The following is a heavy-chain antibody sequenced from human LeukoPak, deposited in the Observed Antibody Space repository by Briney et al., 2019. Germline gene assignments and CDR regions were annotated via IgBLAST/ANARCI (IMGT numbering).Heavy chain of an antibody. V-gene: IGHV4-59*08. D-gene: IGHD2-15*01. CDR3: VRHSRVVAFDY. J-gene: IGHJ4*02. Sequence: SETQSLTCTVSGVSISNHYSSWIRQPPGKGLEWIGYIYYTWNTNYNPSLKSRVTISEDTSKNQVSLKLSSVTAADTAVYYCVRHSRVVAFDYWGQGNLVTVSS. CDR2: IYYTWNT. CDR1: GVSISNHY.